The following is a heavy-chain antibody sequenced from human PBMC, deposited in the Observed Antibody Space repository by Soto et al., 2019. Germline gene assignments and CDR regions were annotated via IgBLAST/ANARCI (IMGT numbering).Heavy chain of an antibody. CDR1: GFTFSTYW. Sequence: EVQLVESGGGLVQPGGSLRLSCVGSGFTFSTYWMHWVRQAPGKGLVWVSHINSDGSTTNYADSVKSRFTISSDNAKNTLYVQMNSLRAEDTAVYYWARNAYYDTGVWGRVTTVTISS. CDR3: ARNAYYDTGV. CDR2: INSDGSTT. J-gene: IGHJ6*02. V-gene: IGHV3-74*01.